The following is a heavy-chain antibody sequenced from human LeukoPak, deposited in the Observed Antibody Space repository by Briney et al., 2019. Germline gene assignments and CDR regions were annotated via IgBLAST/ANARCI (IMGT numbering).Heavy chain of an antibody. CDR2: IYPGDSDT. J-gene: IGHJ4*02. V-gene: IGHV5-51*01. D-gene: IGHD3-22*01. CDR1: GYTFTSYW. CDR3: ARGDYYDSSGYFL. Sequence: GESLKISCKGSGYTFTSYWIGWVRQMPGKGLEWMGIIYPGDSDTRYSPSFQGQVTISAVKSISTAYLQWSSLKASDTAVYYCARGDYYDSSGYFLWGQGTLVTVSS.